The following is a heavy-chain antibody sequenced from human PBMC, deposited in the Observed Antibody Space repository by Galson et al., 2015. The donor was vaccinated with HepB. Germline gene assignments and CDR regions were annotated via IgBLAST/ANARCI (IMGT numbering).Heavy chain of an antibody. CDR2: IYWDDDK. CDR1: GLSLSTSGVG. V-gene: IGHV2-5*02. CDR3: AHSPRTIFGAGWWFDP. Sequence: PALVKPTQTLTLTCTFSGLSLSTSGVGVGWIRQPPGKALEWLALIYWDDDKRYSPSLKSRLTITKDTSKNQVVLTMTNMDPVDTATYYCAHSPRTIFGAGWWFDPWGQGTLVTVSS. D-gene: IGHD3-9*01. J-gene: IGHJ5*02.